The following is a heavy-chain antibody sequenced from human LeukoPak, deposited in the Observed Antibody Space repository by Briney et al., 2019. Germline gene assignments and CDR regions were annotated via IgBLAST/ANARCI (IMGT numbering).Heavy chain of an antibody. V-gene: IGHV4-61*02. CDR2: IYTSGST. J-gene: IGHJ4*02. D-gene: IGHD3-16*01. CDR1: GGSISSGGYY. CDR3: ARDWGAIGTFDY. Sequence: SQTLSLTCTVSGGSISSGGYYWSWIRQPAGKGLEWIGRIYTSGSTNYNPSLKSRVTISVDTSKNQFSLKLSSVTAADTAVYYCARDWGAIGTFDYWGQGTLVTVSS.